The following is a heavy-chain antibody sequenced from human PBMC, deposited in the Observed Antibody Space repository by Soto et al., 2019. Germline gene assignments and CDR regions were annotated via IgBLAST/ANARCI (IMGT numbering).Heavy chain of an antibody. Sequence: PGGPLGLSCAASGFTVSSNYMSWVRQAPGKGLEWVSVIYSGGSTYYADSVKGRFTISRDNSKNTLYLQMNSLRAEDTAVYYCARDPGYSSGWYYQNYYGMDVWGQGTTVTVSS. D-gene: IGHD6-19*01. J-gene: IGHJ6*02. V-gene: IGHV3-53*01. CDR2: IYSGGST. CDR3: ARDPGYSSGWYYQNYYGMDV. CDR1: GFTVSSNY.